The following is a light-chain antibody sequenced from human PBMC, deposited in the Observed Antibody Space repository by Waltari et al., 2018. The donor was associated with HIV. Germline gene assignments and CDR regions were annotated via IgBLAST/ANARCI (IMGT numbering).Light chain of an antibody. CDR3: QHSYRTPPWT. J-gene: IGKJ1*01. V-gene: IGKV1-39*01. CDR2: GAS. Sequence: IQLNQSLSSLSASVGVRVTITCRASHIITCYLNCYQQKPGKAPKILIHGASSLQSGLPSRFSGSGSGTEFTLTISSLQPEYFATYYCQHSYRTPPWTFGQGTKVAIK. CDR1: HIITCY.